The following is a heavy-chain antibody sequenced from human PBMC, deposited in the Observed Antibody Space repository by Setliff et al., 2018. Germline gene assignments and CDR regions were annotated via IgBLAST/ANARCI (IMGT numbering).Heavy chain of an antibody. CDR3: VKDVVGYSSTWPKRDYFDY. CDR1: GDSFSDYY. CDR2: INHRVST. J-gene: IGHJ4*02. Sequence: PSETLSLTCAVYGDSFSDYYWSWIRQPPGKGLEWIEEINHRVSTNYSPSLRSRVTMSVATFENHFSPKLNSLTAADTAVYYCVKDVVGYSSTWPKRDYFDYWGQGTLVTVSS. D-gene: IGHD6-13*01. V-gene: IGHV4-34*01.